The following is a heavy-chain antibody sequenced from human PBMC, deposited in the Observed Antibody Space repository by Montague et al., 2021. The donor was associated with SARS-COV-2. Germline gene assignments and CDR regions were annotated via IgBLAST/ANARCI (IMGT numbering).Heavy chain of an antibody. D-gene: IGHD6-19*01. V-gene: IGHV3-7*04. J-gene: IGHJ4*02. CDR1: GFTFSNYW. Sequence: SLRLSCAASGFTFSNYWMAWVRQAPGKALEWISHIKEDGGVKNYVDSVKGRFTISGDNTKNLLFLQMNSLSVEDTAVYYCARAGYSSGYDYWGQGTLVTVSS. CDR2: IKEDGGVK. CDR3: ARAGYSSGYDY.